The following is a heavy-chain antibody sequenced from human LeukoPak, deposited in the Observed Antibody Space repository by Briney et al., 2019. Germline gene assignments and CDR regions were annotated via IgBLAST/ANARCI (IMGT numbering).Heavy chain of an antibody. V-gene: IGHV4-61*01. J-gene: IGHJ4*02. CDR2: IYYSGST. CDR3: ARAAYSGSYHSDY. Sequence: PSETLSLTCTVSSGSVSSGSYYWNWIRQPPGKGLEWIGYIYYSGSTNYNPSLKSRVTISVDTSKNQFSLKLSSVTAADTAVYYCARAAYSGSYHSDYWGQGTLVTVSS. D-gene: IGHD1-26*01. CDR1: SGSVSSGSYY.